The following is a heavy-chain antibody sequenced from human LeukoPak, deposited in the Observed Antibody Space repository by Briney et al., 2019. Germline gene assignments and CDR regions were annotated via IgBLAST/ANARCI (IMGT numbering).Heavy chain of an antibody. V-gene: IGHV1-46*01. Sequence: GASGKVSCKASGYSVSTYYIDWVRQAPGQGREWGGSINPSGGGRNYAQQFQDRVTMTSDTSTTTVYMALSSLRSEDTAVYFCARVSRDGYYLFDYWGQGTLVTVSS. CDR2: INPSGGGR. J-gene: IGHJ4*02. D-gene: IGHD5-24*01. CDR3: ARVSRDGYYLFDY. CDR1: GYSVSTYY.